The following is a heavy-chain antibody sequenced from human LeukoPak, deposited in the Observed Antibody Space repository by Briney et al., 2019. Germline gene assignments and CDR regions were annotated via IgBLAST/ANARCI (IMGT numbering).Heavy chain of an antibody. V-gene: IGHV1-69*13. Sequence: ASVKISCKASGGTFSSYAISWVRQAPGQGLEWMGGIIPIFGTANYAQKFQGRVTITADESTSTAYMELSSLRSEDTAVYYCASDPPGRRELSWGQGTLVTVSS. CDR3: ASDPPGRRELS. CDR1: GGTFSSYA. J-gene: IGHJ4*02. CDR2: IIPIFGTA. D-gene: IGHD1-7*01.